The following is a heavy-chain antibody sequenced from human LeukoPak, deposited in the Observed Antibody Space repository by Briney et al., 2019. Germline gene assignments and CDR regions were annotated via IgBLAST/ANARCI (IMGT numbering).Heavy chain of an antibody. CDR1: GYSFTSYW. Sequence: GESLRISRKGSGYSFTSYWIGWVRQMPGKGLEWMGIIYPGDSDTRYSPSFQGQFTISADKSISTAYLQWSSLKASDTAMYYCVGQIAVAGHFDYWGQGTLVTVSS. J-gene: IGHJ4*02. CDR2: IYPGDSDT. CDR3: VGQIAVAGHFDY. V-gene: IGHV5-51*01. D-gene: IGHD6-13*01.